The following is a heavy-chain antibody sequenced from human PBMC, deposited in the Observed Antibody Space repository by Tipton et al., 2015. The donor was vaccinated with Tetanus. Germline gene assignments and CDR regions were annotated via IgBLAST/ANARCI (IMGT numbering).Heavy chain of an antibody. V-gene: IGHV1-18*01. J-gene: IGHJ4*02. Sequence: QLVQSGAEVRKPGASVKVSCKASGYTFTSYNINWVRQATGQGLEWMGWVSPYNGDTFFAQNVQGRVTMTTDTSTSTAYMELRTLRSDDTAVYYCATFYYGAGSYRGGLRKFDYWGQGTLVTVSS. CDR3: ATFYYGAGSYRGGLRKFDY. CDR2: VSPYNGDT. CDR1: GYTFTSYN. D-gene: IGHD3-10*01.